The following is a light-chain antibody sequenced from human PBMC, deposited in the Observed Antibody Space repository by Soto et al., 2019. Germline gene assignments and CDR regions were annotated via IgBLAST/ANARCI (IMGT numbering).Light chain of an antibody. V-gene: IGKV3-20*01. J-gene: IGKJ1*01. CDR1: QSVSNNY. CDR2: GAS. CDR3: QQYGSSGT. Sequence: EIGIAQSPGTLSLSPRERATLPCRASQSVSNNYLAWYQQKPGQAPRLLIYGASNRATGIPDRFSGSGSGTDFTLTISRLEPEDFAVYYCQQYGSSGTFGQGTKVDIK.